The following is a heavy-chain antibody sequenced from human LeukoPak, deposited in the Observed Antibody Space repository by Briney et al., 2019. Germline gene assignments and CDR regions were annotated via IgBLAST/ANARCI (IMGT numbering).Heavy chain of an antibody. D-gene: IGHD3-22*01. CDR1: GYTFTSYG. CDR3: ARAYYYDSSGYSVPFDY. Sequence: ASVKVSCKASGYTFTSYGISWVRQDPGQGLEWMGWISAYNGNTNYAQKLQGRVTMTTDTSTSTAYMELRSLRSDDTAVYYCARAYYYDSSGYSVPFDYWGQGTLVTVSS. V-gene: IGHV1-18*01. J-gene: IGHJ4*02. CDR2: ISAYNGNT.